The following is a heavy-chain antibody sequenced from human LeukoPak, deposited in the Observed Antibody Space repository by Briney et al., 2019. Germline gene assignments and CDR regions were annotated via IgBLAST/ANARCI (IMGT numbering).Heavy chain of an antibody. CDR1: GGSISSSSYY. D-gene: IGHD3-3*01. Sequence: SETLSLTCTVSGGSISSSSYYWGWIRQPPGKGLEWLGSIYYSGSTYYNPSLKSRVTISVDTSKNQFSLKLSSVTAADTAVYYCARDPGSGYFLWGQGTTVTVSS. J-gene: IGHJ6*02. CDR2: IYYSGST. V-gene: IGHV4-39*02. CDR3: ARDPGSGYFL.